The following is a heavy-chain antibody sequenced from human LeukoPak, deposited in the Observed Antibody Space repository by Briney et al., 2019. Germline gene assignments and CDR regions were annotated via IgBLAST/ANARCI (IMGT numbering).Heavy chain of an antibody. CDR3: ARDGIVGATNGFDY. CDR1: GFTFSSYS. J-gene: IGHJ4*02. Sequence: GGSLRLSCAASGFTFSSYSMNWVRQAPGKGLEWVSYISSSSSYIYYADSVKGRFTISRDNAKNSLYLQMNSLRAEDTAVYYCARDGIVGATNGFDYWGQGTLVNLSS. CDR2: ISSSSSYI. D-gene: IGHD1-26*01. V-gene: IGHV3-21*01.